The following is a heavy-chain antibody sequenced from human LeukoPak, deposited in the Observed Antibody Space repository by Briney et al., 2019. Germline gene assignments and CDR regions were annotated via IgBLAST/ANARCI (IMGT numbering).Heavy chain of an antibody. CDR1: GWSFSGYY. Sequence: SGTLSLTCAVYGWSFSGYYWNWIRQPPGKGLEWVGEINHSGSTNYNPSLKSRVTISVDTSKNHFFLMLMSVTGADTAVYYCAGVKFCELPTFDYWGQGTLVTVSS. CDR2: INHSGST. D-gene: IGHD1-26*01. J-gene: IGHJ4*02. V-gene: IGHV4-34*01. CDR3: AGVKFCELPTFDY.